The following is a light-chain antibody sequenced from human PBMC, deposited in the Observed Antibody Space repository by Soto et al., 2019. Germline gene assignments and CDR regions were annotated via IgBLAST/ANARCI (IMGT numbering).Light chain of an antibody. V-gene: IGLV2-14*01. Sequence: QSALTQPASVSGSPGQSVTISCSGSSSDVGAYNYVSWYQRHPGKAPKLMIYDVTNRPSGVSNRFSGSKSGNTASLTISGIQAEDEADYFCSSYTSSSTVVFGGGTKVTVL. J-gene: IGLJ3*02. CDR3: SSYTSSSTVV. CDR1: SSDVGAYNY. CDR2: DVT.